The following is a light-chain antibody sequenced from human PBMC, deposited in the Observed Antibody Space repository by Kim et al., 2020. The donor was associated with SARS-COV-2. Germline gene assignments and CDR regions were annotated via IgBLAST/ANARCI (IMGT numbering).Light chain of an antibody. Sequence: QLALTQSSSASASLGSSVKLTCTLSSGHSDYIIAWHQHQPGKAPRYLMKLEGSGSCDKGSGVPDRFSGSSSGADRYLTISNLQSEDEADYYCETWDSNTRVFGGGTKLTVL. V-gene: IGLV4-60*03. CDR2: LEGSGSC. CDR1: SGHSDYI. CDR3: ETWDSNTRV. J-gene: IGLJ3*02.